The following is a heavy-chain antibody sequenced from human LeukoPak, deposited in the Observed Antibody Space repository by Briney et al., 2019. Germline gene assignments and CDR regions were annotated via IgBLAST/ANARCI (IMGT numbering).Heavy chain of an antibody. V-gene: IGHV3-15*01. CDR2: IKSKTDGGTT. D-gene: IGHD5-12*01. Sequence: GGSLRLSCAASGFTFSNAWMSWVRQAPGKGLEWVGRIKSKTDGGTTDYAAPVKGRFTISRDDSKNTLYLQMNSLKTEDTAVYYCTTDEGYSGYDGQFDYWGQGTRVTVSS. CDR3: TTDEGYSGYDGQFDY. CDR1: GFTFSNAW. J-gene: IGHJ4*02.